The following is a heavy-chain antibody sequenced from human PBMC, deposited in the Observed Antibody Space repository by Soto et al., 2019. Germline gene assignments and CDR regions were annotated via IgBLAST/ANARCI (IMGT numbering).Heavy chain of an antibody. V-gene: IGHV3-30-3*01. CDR3: AREKGELELLRVYYYFDY. CDR2: ISYDGSNK. J-gene: IGHJ4*02. Sequence: QVQLVESGGGVVQPGRSLRLSCAASGFTFSSYAMHWVRQAPGKGLEWVAVISYDGSNKYYADSVKGRFTISRDNSKNTLYLQMNSLRAEDTAVYYCAREKGELELLRVYYYFDYWGQGTLVTVSS. D-gene: IGHD1-7*01. CDR1: GFTFSSYA.